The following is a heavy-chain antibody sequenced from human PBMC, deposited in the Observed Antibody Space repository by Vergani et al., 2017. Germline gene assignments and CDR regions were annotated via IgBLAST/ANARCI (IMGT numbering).Heavy chain of an antibody. CDR3: ARGDYGSVTGDRY. CDR2: INPSGGHT. J-gene: IGHJ4*02. CDR1: GYTFSNYY. D-gene: IGHD3-9*01. V-gene: IGHV1-46*03. Sequence: QVQVVQSGAEVKKSGASVKVSCKTSGYTFSNYYMHLVRQAPGQGLEWMGIINPSGGHTNYAQKFQGRVTMTRDTSTSTVYMELSSLRSEDTAIYYCARGDYGSVTGDRYWGQGTLVTGSA.